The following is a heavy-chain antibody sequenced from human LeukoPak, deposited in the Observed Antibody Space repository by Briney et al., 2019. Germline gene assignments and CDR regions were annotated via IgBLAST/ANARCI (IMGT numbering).Heavy chain of an antibody. CDR1: GFTFSSYW. D-gene: IGHD7-27*01. CDR3: AREILTGYAFDI. CDR2: INSDGSST. J-gene: IGHJ3*02. V-gene: IGHV3-74*01. Sequence: GGSLRLSCAASGFTFSSYWMHWVRQAPGKGLVWVSRINSDGSSTSYADSVKGQFTISRDNAKNTLYLQMNSLRAEDTAVYYCAREILTGYAFDIWGQGTMVTVSS.